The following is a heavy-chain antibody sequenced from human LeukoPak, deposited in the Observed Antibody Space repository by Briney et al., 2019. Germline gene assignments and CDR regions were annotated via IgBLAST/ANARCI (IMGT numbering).Heavy chain of an antibody. V-gene: IGHV4-59*01. D-gene: IGHD1-14*01. Sequence: SETLSLTCTVSGGSISSYYWNWIRQPPGKGLEWIGYFSYTGSTHYNPSLKSRVTILADTSKNQFSLKMSFVTAADTAVYYCARGAGPNYFDFWGQGTLVTVSS. J-gene: IGHJ4*02. CDR1: GGSISSYY. CDR2: FSYTGST. CDR3: ARGAGPNYFDF.